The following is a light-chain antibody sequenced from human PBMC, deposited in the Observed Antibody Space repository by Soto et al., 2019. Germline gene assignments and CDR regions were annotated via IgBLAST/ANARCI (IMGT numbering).Light chain of an antibody. CDR2: AAS. V-gene: IGKV1-39*01. Sequence: DMQMTQSLSSLLASVGDRVTITCRASEGISNNLNWYQQKPGKAPKLLIYAASTLQSGVPSRFSGGGSGTDFALTIGSLQPEDFTTYYCQQTYSTHRGAFGQGTKVEIK. J-gene: IGKJ1*01. CDR1: EGISNN. CDR3: QQTYSTHRGA.